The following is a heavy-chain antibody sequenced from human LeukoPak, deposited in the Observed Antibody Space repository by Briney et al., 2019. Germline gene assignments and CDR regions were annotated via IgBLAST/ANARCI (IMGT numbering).Heavy chain of an antibody. J-gene: IGHJ4*02. CDR3: ATSESQTKFDY. CDR1: GYSFTTYW. D-gene: IGHD1/OR15-1a*01. V-gene: IGHV5-51*01. Sequence: NHGESLKISCKGSGYSFTTYWIGWVRQMPGKGLEWMGIIYPGDSDTRYSPSFQGQVTISADKSISTAYLQWSSLKASDTAMYFCATSESQTKFDYWGQGTQVIVSS. CDR2: IYPGDSDT.